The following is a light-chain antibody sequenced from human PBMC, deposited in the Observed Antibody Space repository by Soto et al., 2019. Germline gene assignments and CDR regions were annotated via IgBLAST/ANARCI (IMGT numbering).Light chain of an antibody. CDR1: GSDVGGYNY. Sequence: QSVLTQPRSVSGSPGQSVTISCTGTGSDVGGYNYVSWYQQHPGKAPTFMIYDVSERPSGVPDRFSGSKSGNTASLTISGLQVEDEADYYCCSYAGSYSWVFGGGTKVTVL. CDR3: CSYAGSYSWV. J-gene: IGLJ3*02. CDR2: DVS. V-gene: IGLV2-11*01.